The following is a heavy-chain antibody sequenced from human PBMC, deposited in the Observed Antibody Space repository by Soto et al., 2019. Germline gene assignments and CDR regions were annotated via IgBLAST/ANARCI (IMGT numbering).Heavy chain of an antibody. CDR1: GYSFTRYW. CDR2: IDPSDSYT. V-gene: IGHV5-10-1*01. Sequence: GESLKISCKGSGYSFTRYWISWVRQMPGKGLEWMGRIDPSDSYTNYSPSFQGHVTISADKSINTAYLQWSSLKASDTAMYYCAGIVGPTELDPWGEGTMSTVSS. J-gene: IGHJ5*02. CDR3: AGIVGPTELDP. D-gene: IGHD1-26*01.